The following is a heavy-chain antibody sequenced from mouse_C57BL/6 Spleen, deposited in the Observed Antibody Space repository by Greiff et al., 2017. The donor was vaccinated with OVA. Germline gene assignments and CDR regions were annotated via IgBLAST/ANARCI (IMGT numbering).Heavy chain of an antibody. D-gene: IGHD2-3*01. Sequence: VQLKESGAELVKPGASVKLSCTASGFNIKDYYMHWVKQRTEQGLVWIGRIDPEDGETKYAPKFQGKATITADTSSNTAYLQLSSLTSEDTAVYYCALEGGDGYYVGFAYWGQGTLVTVSA. CDR1: GFNIKDYY. J-gene: IGHJ3*01. CDR2: IDPEDGET. CDR3: ALEGGDGYYVGFAY. V-gene: IGHV14-2*01.